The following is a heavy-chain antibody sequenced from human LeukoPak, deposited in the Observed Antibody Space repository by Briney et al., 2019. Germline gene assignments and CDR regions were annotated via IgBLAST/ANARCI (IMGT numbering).Heavy chain of an antibody. J-gene: IGHJ5*02. V-gene: IGHV4-39*01. CDR1: GGSIRISSYC. CDR3: ARSLGANTWVGNWFDP. D-gene: IGHD3-10*01. CDR2: LCYSGNS. Sequence: KPSETLSLTCTVSGGSIRISSYCWDWIRQPPGKGLEWIGSLCYSGNSYYNLSLKSRVTISVDTSQNQFSLKLSSVTAADTAIYFCARSLGANTWVGNWFDPWGQGTLVTVSP.